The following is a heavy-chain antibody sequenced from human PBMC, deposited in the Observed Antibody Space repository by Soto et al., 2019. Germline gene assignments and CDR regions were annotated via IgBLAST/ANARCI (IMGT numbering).Heavy chain of an antibody. V-gene: IGHV3-23*01. CDR2: ISGSGGST. J-gene: IGHJ3*02. D-gene: IGHD2-15*01. Sequence: GESLRRSCAASGFTFSSYAMSWVRQAPGKGLEWVSGISGSGGSTYYADFVKGRFTISRDKSKNTLYLQMNSLRAEDTAVYYCAKDIVVVVAAGDAFDIWGQGTMVTVSS. CDR1: GFTFSSYA. CDR3: AKDIVVVVAAGDAFDI.